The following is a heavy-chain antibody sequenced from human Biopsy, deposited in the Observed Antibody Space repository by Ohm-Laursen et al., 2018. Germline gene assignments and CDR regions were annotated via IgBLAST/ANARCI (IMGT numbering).Heavy chain of an antibody. CDR1: GGTFTNYA. CDR3: ARDRWPHVTLLGLVVFDF. CDR2: IIPIFGTA. D-gene: IGHD3-3*01. Sequence: ASVKVSCNASGGTFTNYAISWVRQAPGQGLEWMGGIIPIFGTANYAQKFQGRVTITADESTSTAYMELSSLRSDDTAVYYCARDRWPHVTLLGLVVFDFWGQGTLVIVSS. V-gene: IGHV1-69*13. J-gene: IGHJ4*02.